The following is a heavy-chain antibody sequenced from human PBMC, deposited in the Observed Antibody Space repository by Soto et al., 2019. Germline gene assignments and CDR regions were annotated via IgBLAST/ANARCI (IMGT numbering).Heavy chain of an antibody. CDR1: GYTFTASG. V-gene: IGHV1-18*01. CDR3: ARWDDYGASDQYHFDQ. CDR2: TSIYNGHT. J-gene: IGHJ4*02. Sequence: QVQLVQSGPEVQKPGASLKVSCKASGYTFTASGISWVRQAPGQGLQCMGLTSIYNGHTEYSPKFLGRVVMTTDTSADTAYLELKSLRPDDAALYYCARWDDYGASDQYHFDQWGQGTLVTVSS. D-gene: IGHD4-17*01.